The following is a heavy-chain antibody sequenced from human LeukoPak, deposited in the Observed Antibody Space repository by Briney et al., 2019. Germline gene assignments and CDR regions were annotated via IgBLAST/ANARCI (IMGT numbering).Heavy chain of an antibody. CDR3: ARTYSYGYVDY. CDR2: IYHSGST. Sequence: SETLSLTCAVSGYSISSGYYWGWIRQPPGKGLEWIGSIYHSGSTYYNPPLKSRVTISVDTSKNQFSLKLSSVTAADTAVYYCARTYSYGYVDYWGQGTLVTVSS. CDR1: GYSISSGYY. J-gene: IGHJ4*02. D-gene: IGHD5-18*01. V-gene: IGHV4-38-2*01.